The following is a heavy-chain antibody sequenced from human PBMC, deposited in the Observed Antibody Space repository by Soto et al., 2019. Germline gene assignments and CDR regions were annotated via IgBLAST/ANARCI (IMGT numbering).Heavy chain of an antibody. D-gene: IGHD2-2*01. CDR1: GGSITNSPYY. CDR2: IHHSGNT. V-gene: IGHV4-39*01. J-gene: IGHJ5*02. CDR3: ARHQVWNVVVGPGLRFDP. Sequence: SETLSLTCSVSGGSITNSPYYWGWIRQPPGKGLEWIGSIHHSGNTHYNPSLKSQVTISVDTSKNQFSLKLSSVTATDTAIYYCARHQVWNVVVGPGLRFDPWGQGTLVTVSS.